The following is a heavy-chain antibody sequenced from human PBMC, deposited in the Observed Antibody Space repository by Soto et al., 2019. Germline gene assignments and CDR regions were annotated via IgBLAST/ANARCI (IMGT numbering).Heavy chain of an antibody. Sequence: QVQLQESGPGLVKPSQTLSLTCTVSGGSISSGGYYWSWIRQPPGKGLEWIGYIYYNGNPYYNPSLNRRVTISVDTSKNQFSLKLSSVTAADTGVYYCAGRGYSYGAWGQGTLVTVSS. J-gene: IGHJ5*02. CDR1: GGSISSGGYY. V-gene: IGHV4-31*03. D-gene: IGHD5-18*01. CDR2: IYYNGNP. CDR3: AGRGYSYGA.